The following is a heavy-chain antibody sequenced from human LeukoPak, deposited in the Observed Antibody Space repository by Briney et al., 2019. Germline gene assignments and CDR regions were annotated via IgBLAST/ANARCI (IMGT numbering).Heavy chain of an antibody. CDR3: ARDWAPLSGNYYDAWFDP. D-gene: IGHD1-26*01. CDR1: GYTFTSYG. CDR2: ISADNGNT. Sequence: VSVKVSCKASGYTFTSYGISWVRQAPGQGLEWMGWISADNGNTKYAQKLQGRVTMTTDTSTSTAYMELRSLRSDDTAVYYCARDWAPLSGNYYDAWFDPWGQGTLVTVSS. J-gene: IGHJ5*02. V-gene: IGHV1-18*01.